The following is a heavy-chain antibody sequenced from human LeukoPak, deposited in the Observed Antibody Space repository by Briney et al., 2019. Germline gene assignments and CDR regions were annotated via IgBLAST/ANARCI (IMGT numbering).Heavy chain of an antibody. Sequence: GGSLRLSCAASGFTVSSNYMSWVRQAPGEGLEWGSVIYSGGSTYYADSVKGRFTISRDNTKNTLYLQMNSLRAEDTAVCYCAGVGFGERGYSFDYWGQGTLVTVSS. CDR1: GFTVSSNY. J-gene: IGHJ4*02. V-gene: IGHV3-66*01. D-gene: IGHD3-10*01. CDR2: IYSGGST. CDR3: AGVGFGERGYSFDY.